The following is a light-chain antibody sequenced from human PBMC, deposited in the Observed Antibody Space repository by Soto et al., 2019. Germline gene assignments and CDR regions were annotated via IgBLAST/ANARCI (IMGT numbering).Light chain of an antibody. CDR1: QGIGSW. CDR3: QQYNSYPIT. J-gene: IGKJ5*01. V-gene: IGKV1D-16*01. CDR2: AAS. Sequence: DIQMTQSPSSLSASVGDRVTITFRASQGIGSWLAWYQQKPEKAPKSLIYAASNLQSGVPSRFSGSGSGADCTLTISSLQPEDFATYYCQQYNSYPITFGQGTRLEIK.